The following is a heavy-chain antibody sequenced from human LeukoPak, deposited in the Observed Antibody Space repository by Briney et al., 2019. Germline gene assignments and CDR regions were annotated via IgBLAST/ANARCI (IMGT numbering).Heavy chain of an antibody. D-gene: IGHD2-2*01. CDR3: ARSYCTSTTCYIVAFDI. Sequence: PSETLSLTCTVSGGSISSGSYYWSWIRQPAGKGLEWIGRIYTSGSTNYNPSLKSRVTISVDTSKNQFSLKLSSVTAADTAVYYCARSYCTSTTCYIVAFDIWGQGTMVTVSS. V-gene: IGHV4-61*02. J-gene: IGHJ3*02. CDR2: IYTSGST. CDR1: GGSISSGSYY.